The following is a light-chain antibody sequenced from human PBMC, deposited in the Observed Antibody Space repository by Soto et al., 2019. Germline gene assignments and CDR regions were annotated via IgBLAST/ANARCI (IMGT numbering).Light chain of an antibody. CDR2: AAT. J-gene: IGKJ4*01. V-gene: IGKV1-12*01. CDR3: QQANSFPLT. Sequence: DIQMTQSPSSVSASVGDRVTITCRASQGISIWLAWYQQKPGMAPNLLIYAATTLQRGVPSRFSGSGSGTDFTLTITSLQPEDFATYYCQQANSFPLTFGGETKVEIK. CDR1: QGISIW.